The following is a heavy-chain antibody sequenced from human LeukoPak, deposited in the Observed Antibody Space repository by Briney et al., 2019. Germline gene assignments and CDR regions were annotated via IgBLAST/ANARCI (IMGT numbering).Heavy chain of an antibody. CDR3: ARDSPSFRYYMDV. J-gene: IGHJ6*03. CDR2: ISSSSSTI. D-gene: IGHD3-10*01. Sequence: PGGSLRLSCAASGFTFSSYSMNWVRQAPGEGPEWVSYISSSSSTIYYADSVKGRFTISRDNAKNSLYLQMNSLRAEDTAVYYCARDSPSFRYYMDVWGKGTTVTVSS. CDR1: GFTFSSYS. V-gene: IGHV3-48*01.